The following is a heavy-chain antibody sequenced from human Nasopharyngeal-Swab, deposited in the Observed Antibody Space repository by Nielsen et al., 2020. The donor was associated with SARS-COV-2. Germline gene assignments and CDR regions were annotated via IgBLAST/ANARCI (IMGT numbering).Heavy chain of an antibody. J-gene: IGHJ3*01. CDR2: VSNNDGSLT. CDR1: GFHFWKYA. V-gene: IGHV3-23*01. D-gene: IGHD2-21*02. Sequence: GGSLRLSCAASGFHFWKYAMSWGRQAQGKGLEGVSTVSNNDGSLTFYADSVKGRFTISRDTSKNTVSLQMNSLRAEDTAVYYCAKDDFCPACAFDVWGQGTIVTVSS. CDR3: AKDDFCPACAFDV.